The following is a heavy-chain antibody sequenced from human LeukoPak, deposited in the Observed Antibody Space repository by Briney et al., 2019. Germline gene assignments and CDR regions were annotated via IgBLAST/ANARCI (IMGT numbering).Heavy chain of an antibody. D-gene: IGHD3-22*01. CDR3: AREYYYDSSGLDY. CDR1: GFTFRSYE. V-gene: IGHV3-48*03. Sequence: PGGSLRLSXAASGFTFRSYEMNWVRQAPGKGLEWVSYISSSGSTIYYADSVKGRFTISRDNAKNSLYLQMNSLRAEDTAVYYCAREYYYDSSGLDYWGQGTLVTVSS. J-gene: IGHJ4*02. CDR2: ISSSGSTI.